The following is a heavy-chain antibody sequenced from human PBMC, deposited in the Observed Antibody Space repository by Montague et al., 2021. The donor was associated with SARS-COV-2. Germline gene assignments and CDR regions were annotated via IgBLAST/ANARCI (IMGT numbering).Heavy chain of an antibody. V-gene: IGHV6-1*01. CDR3: VRGIEAAGSYDY. Sequence: CAISGDSVSSNSATWDWIRQSPSRGLEWLGSTYYRSMWKSDYARXVKSRIAINPDTSKNQFSLQLSSVTPEDTALYYCVRGIEAAGSYDYWGQGTLVTVSS. CDR2: TYYRSMWKS. D-gene: IGHD6-13*01. J-gene: IGHJ4*02. CDR1: GDSVSSNSAT.